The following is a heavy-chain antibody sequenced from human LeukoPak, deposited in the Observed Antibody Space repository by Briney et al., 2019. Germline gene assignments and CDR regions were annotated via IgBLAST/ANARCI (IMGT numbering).Heavy chain of an antibody. J-gene: IGHJ4*02. Sequence: PGGSLRLSCAASGFTFSSYAMIWVRQPPAKGLEEVIAISGSGGSTYYADSVKGRFTISRDNSKNTLYLQMNSLRAEDTAVYYCAKGSIAAAGTDFDYWGQGTLVTVSS. D-gene: IGHD6-13*01. CDR2: ISGSGGST. V-gene: IGHV3-23*01. CDR3: AKGSIAAAGTDFDY. CDR1: GFTFSSYA.